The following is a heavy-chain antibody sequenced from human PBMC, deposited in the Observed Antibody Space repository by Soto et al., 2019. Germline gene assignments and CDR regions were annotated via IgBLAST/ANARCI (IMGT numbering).Heavy chain of an antibody. CDR1: GYTFTSYY. CDR3: ARDVVSRGLPMEQWLVYYYYYYGMDV. J-gene: IGHJ6*02. CDR2: INPSGGST. Sequence: GASVKVSCKASGYTFTSYYMHWVRQAPGQGLEWMGIINPSGGSTSYAQKFQGRVTTTRDASTSTVYMELSSLRSEDTAVYYCARDVVSRGLPMEQWLVYYYYYYGMDVWGQGTTVTVSS. V-gene: IGHV1-46*01. D-gene: IGHD6-19*01.